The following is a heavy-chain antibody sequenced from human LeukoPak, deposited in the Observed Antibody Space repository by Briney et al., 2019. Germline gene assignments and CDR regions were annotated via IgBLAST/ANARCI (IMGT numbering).Heavy chain of an antibody. D-gene: IGHD2-2*01. V-gene: IGHV2-70*11. Sequence: ESGPALVKPTQTLTLTCTFSGFSLSTSGMCVSWIRQPPGKALEWLARIDWDDDKYYSTSLKTRLTISRDTSKNQVVLTMTNMDPVDTATYYCARRYCSSSSCRLDYWGQGTLVTVSS. CDR3: ARRYCSSSSCRLDY. CDR2: IDWDDDK. CDR1: GFSLSTSGMC. J-gene: IGHJ4*02.